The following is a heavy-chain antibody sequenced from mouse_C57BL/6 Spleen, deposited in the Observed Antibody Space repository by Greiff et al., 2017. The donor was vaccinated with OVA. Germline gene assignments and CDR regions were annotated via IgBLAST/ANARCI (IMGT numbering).Heavy chain of an antibody. CDR1: GYTFTSYW. D-gene: IGHD2-1*01. J-gene: IGHJ4*01. CDR2: IDPSASYT. V-gene: IGHV1-59*01. Sequence: QVQLQQPGAELVRPGTSVKLSCKASGYTFTSYWMHWVKQRPGQGLEWIGVIDPSASYTTYNQKFKGKATLTVDKSSSTAYMQLRSLTSEDSAVSDCARNGNSAMNYGGQATSVTASS. CDR3: ARNGNSAMNY.